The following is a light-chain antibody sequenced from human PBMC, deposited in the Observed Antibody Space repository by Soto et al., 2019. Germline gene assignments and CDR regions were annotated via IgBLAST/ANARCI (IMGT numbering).Light chain of an antibody. CDR3: QQRTNWPPALS. CDR1: QSVSSF. CDR2: DAS. J-gene: IGKJ4*01. Sequence: EIVLTQSPATLSLSPGERATLSCRASQSVSSFLAWYQQKPGQTPRLLIYDASKRATGIPVRFSGSGSGTDFTLTISSLEPEDFAGYYCQQRTNWPPALSFGGGTKVEI. V-gene: IGKV3-11*01.